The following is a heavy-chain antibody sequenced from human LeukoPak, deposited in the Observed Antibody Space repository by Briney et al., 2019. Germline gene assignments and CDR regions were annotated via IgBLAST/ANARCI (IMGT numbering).Heavy chain of an antibody. CDR1: GFTFNTHG. CDR2: IWYDGSNK. D-gene: IGHD1-26*01. J-gene: IGHJ4*02. CDR3: ARLSGSYFDY. Sequence: GGSLRLSCAASGFTFNTHGMHWGRQAPGKGLEWVAVIWYDGSNKYYADSVKGRFTISRDNSKNTVYLQMNSLRVEDTAVYYCARLSGSYFDYWGQGTLVTVSS. V-gene: IGHV3-33*01.